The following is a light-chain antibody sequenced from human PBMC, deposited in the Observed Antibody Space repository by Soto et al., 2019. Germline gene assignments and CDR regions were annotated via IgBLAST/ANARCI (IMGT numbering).Light chain of an antibody. J-gene: IGLJ1*01. V-gene: IGLV1-51*01. CDR3: GTWDSSRRYV. Sequence: QSVLTQPPSVSAAPGQKVTISCSGSSSNIGNNYVSWYQQLPGTAPKLLIYDNNKRPSGIPDRFSGSKSGTSATLGITGLQTGDEADYYCGTWDSSRRYVFGTGTKLTVL. CDR1: SSNIGNNY. CDR2: DNN.